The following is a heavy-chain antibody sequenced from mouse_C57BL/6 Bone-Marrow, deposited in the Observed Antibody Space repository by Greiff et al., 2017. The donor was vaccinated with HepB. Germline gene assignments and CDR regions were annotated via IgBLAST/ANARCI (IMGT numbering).Heavy chain of an antibody. CDR3: ARFTTRYFDV. CDR2: IYPGDGDT. Sequence: QVHVKQSGAELVKPGASVKISCKASGYAFSSYWMNWVKQRPGKGLEWIGQIYPGDGDTNYNGKFKGKATLTADKSSSTAYMQLSSLTSEDSAVYFCARFTTRYFDVWGTGTTVTVSS. V-gene: IGHV1-80*01. CDR1: GYAFSSYW. D-gene: IGHD1-1*01. J-gene: IGHJ1*03.